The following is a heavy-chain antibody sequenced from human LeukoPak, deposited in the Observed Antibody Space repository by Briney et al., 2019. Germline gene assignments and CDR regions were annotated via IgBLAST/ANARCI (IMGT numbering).Heavy chain of an antibody. CDR2: ISGGSGNI. CDR3: AKGSDYYGSVTSKKTD. Sequence: HPGGSLRLSCSVSGFTFSNYAMHWVRQAPGKGLEWVSLISGGSGNIYYVDSVKGRFTISRDNSKNTLYVQMTSLRAEDTVIYYCAKGSDYYGSVTSKKTDWGQGTLVTVSS. V-gene: IGHV3-23*01. D-gene: IGHD3-10*01. J-gene: IGHJ4*02. CDR1: GFTFSNYA.